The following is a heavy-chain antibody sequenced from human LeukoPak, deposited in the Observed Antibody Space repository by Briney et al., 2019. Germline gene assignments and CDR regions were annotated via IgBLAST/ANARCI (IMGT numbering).Heavy chain of an antibody. Sequence: AASVKVSCKASGYTFTNNYLHWVRQAPGQGLEWMGWISAYNGNTNYAQKLQGRVTMTTDTSTSTAYMELRSLRSDDTAVYYCARGSYGFRWFDPWGQGTLVTVSS. J-gene: IGHJ5*02. CDR1: GYTFTNNY. CDR2: ISAYNGNT. D-gene: IGHD2-8*01. V-gene: IGHV1-18*04. CDR3: ARGSYGFRWFDP.